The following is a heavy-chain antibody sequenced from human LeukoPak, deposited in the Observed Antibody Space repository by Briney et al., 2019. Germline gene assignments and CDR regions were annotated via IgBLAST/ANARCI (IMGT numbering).Heavy chain of an antibody. V-gene: IGHV4-39*07. J-gene: IGHJ5*02. D-gene: IGHD6-13*01. CDR3: AREVRQQLANNWFDP. CDR1: GGSISSSSYY. Sequence: SKTLSLTCTVSGGSISSSSYYWGWIRQPPGKGLEWIGSIYYSGSTYYNPSLKSRVTISVDTSKNQFSLKLSSVTAADTAVYYCAREVRQQLANNWFDPWGQGTLVTVSS. CDR2: IYYSGST.